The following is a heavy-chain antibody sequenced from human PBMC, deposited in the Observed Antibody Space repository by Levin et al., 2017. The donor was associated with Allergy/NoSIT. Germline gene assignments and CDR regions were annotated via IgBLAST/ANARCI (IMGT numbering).Heavy chain of an antibody. CDR2: INHSGRT. V-gene: IGHV4-34*01. CDR3: ARAHVSFPCTSTNCHSTGGNGIDV. J-gene: IGHJ6*02. CDR1: GGSFNAYY. Sequence: SQTLSLTCAVSGGSFNAYYWSWIRQPPGKGLEWIGEINHSGRTTYNPSLKSRLTVSVDTSTNQFFLNLSSVTAADTAVYYCARAHVSFPCTSTNCHSTGGNGIDVWGQGTSVTVSS. D-gene: IGHD2-2*01.